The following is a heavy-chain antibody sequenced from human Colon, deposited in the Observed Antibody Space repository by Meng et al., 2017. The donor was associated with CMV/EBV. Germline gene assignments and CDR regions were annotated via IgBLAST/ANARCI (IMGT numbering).Heavy chain of an antibody. D-gene: IGHD4-17*01. CDR3: ARGDDYGDYEYYFDY. V-gene: IGHV1-2*02. Sequence: SGAVFTGYCRHWVRQAPGQGLEWMGWINPSGDGTNYAQKFQGRVTLTRDTSITTAYMELSRLRPDDTAVYYCARGDDYGDYEYYFDYWGQGTLVTVSS. J-gene: IGHJ4*02. CDR1: GAVFTGYC. CDR2: INPSGDGT.